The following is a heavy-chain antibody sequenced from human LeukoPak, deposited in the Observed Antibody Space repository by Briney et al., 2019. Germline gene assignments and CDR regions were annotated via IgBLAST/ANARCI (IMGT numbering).Heavy chain of an antibody. Sequence: GGSLRLSCAASGFTFSSYGMRWVRQAPGKGLEWVAVISYDGSNKYYADSVKGRFTISRDNSKNTLYLQMNSLRAEDTAVYYCAKAELLWFGELSFDYWGQGTLVTVSS. CDR2: ISYDGSNK. V-gene: IGHV3-30*18. CDR3: AKAELLWFGELSFDY. CDR1: GFTFSSYG. D-gene: IGHD3-10*01. J-gene: IGHJ4*02.